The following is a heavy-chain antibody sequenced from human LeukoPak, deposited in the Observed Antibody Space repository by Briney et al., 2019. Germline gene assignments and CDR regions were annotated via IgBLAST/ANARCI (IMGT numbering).Heavy chain of an antibody. V-gene: IGHV1-24*01. D-gene: IGHD3-22*01. CDR1: GYTFTGYY. CDR2: FAVEDGKT. J-gene: IGHJ4*02. Sequence: GASVKVSCKAPGYTFTGYYMHWVRQAPGQGLEWMGTFAVEDGKTIYAQKFRGRVTMTEDTSTDTAYMELSSLRSEDTAVYYCATGLRSYYYDSSGSFDYWGQGTLVTVSS. CDR3: ATGLRSYYYDSSGSFDY.